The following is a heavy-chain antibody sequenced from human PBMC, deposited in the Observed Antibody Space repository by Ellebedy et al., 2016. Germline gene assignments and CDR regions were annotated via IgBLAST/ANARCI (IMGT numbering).Heavy chain of an antibody. D-gene: IGHD2-2*01. Sequence: SVKVSCXASGGTFSSYAISWVRQAPGQGLEWMGGIIPIFGTANYAQKFQGRVTITADESTSTAYMELSSLRSEDTAVYYCAREEGDCSSTSCLNWFDPWGQGTLVTVSS. CDR3: AREEGDCSSTSCLNWFDP. J-gene: IGHJ5*02. V-gene: IGHV1-69*13. CDR2: IIPIFGTA. CDR1: GGTFSSYA.